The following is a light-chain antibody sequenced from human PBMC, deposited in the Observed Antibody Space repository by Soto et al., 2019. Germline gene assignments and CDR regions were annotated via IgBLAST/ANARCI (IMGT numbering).Light chain of an antibody. CDR1: QSVTSTY. J-gene: IGKJ3*01. Sequence: EIVLTQSPGTLSLSPGDRVTLSCRASQSVTSTYLAWYQQKPGQAPRLLIYDASTRATGIPDRFSGSGSGTDFTLTISRLEPEDFAVYYCQQYGRSPGLLTFGPGTKVDIK. CDR3: QQYGRSPGLLT. CDR2: DAS. V-gene: IGKV3-20*01.